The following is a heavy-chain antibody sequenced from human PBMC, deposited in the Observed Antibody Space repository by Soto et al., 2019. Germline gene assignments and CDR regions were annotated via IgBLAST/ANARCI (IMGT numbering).Heavy chain of an antibody. CDR2: INPNSGGT. J-gene: IGHJ5*02. V-gene: IGHV1-2*04. CDR3: ARSKYSSDDGPNSNWFDP. D-gene: IGHD6-25*01. CDR1: GYTFTGYY. Sequence: GASVKVSCKASGYTFTGYYMHWVRQAPGQGLEWMGWINPNSGGTNYAQKFQGWVTMTRDTSISTAYMELSRLRSDDTAVYYCARSKYSSDDGPNSNWFDPWGQGTLVTVSS.